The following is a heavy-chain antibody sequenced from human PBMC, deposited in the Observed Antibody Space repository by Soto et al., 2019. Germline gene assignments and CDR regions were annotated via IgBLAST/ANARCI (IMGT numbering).Heavy chain of an antibody. J-gene: IGHJ6*02. Sequence: QVQLVQSGAEVKKPGASVKVSCKASGYTFTGYYMHWVRQAPGQGLEWMGWINPNSGGTNYAQKFQGRVTMTRDTSISTAYMELSRLRSDDTAVYYCARVVLRFLEWLFESPAPSHYGMDVWGQGTTVTVSS. CDR2: INPNSGGT. D-gene: IGHD3-3*01. CDR1: GYTFTGYY. CDR3: ARVVLRFLEWLFESPAPSHYGMDV. V-gene: IGHV1-2*02.